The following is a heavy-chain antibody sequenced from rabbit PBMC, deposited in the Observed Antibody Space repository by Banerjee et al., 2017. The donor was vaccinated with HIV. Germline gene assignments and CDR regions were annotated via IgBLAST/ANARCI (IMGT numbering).Heavy chain of an antibody. J-gene: IGHJ4*01. CDR3: VRVVAGVLDL. CDR2: IDPVFGST. Sequence: QEQLVESGGGLVQPGGSLKLSCKASGFDFSSYGVSWVRQAPGKGLEWIGYIDPVFGSTLYADWVNGRFTISSHNAQNTLYLQLNSLTAADTATYFCVRVVAGVLDLWGPGTLVTVS. CDR1: GFDFSSYG. D-gene: IGHD4-1*01. V-gene: IGHV1S47*01.